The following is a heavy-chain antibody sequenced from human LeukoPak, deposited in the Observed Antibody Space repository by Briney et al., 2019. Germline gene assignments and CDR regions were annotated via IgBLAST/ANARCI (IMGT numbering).Heavy chain of an antibody. V-gene: IGHV3-23*01. CDR1: GFTFSNYA. J-gene: IGHJ4*02. CDR3: AKDPPSGYCSGGTCNDSPFDS. CDR2: ITGGADIT. D-gene: IGHD2-15*01. Sequence: GGSLRLSCAASGFTFSNYAMTWVRQAPGKGLEWVSLITGGADITYYADSVRGRFTIPRDNSKNMLFLQMNSLRVEDTAVYYCAKDPPSGYCSGGTCNDSPFDSWGQGTLVTVSS.